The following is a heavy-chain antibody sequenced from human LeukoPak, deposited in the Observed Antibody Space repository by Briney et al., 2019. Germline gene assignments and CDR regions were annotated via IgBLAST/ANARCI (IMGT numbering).Heavy chain of an antibody. Sequence: GASVKVSCKASGYTFTGYYMHWVRQAPGQGLEWMGWINPNSGGTNYAQKFQGRVTMTSDTSISTAYMELSRLRSDDTAVYYCARGSEWELLFFDYWGQGTLVTVSS. V-gene: IGHV1-2*02. CDR2: INPNSGGT. CDR3: ARGSEWELLFFDY. D-gene: IGHD1-26*01. CDR1: GYTFTGYY. J-gene: IGHJ4*02.